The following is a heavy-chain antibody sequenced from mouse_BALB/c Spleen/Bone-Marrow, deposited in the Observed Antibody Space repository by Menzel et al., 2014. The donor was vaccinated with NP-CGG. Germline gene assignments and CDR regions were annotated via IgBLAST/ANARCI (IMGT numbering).Heavy chain of an antibody. CDR2: IYPGDGDT. D-gene: IGHD2-4*01. Sequence: QVQLQQSGAELARPGASVKLSCKASGYTFTSYWMQWVKPRPGQGLEWIGAIYPGDGDTRYTQKFKGKATLTADKSSSTAYMQLSSLASEDSAVYHCASYYDYDGRGNWGQGTTLTVSS. J-gene: IGHJ2*01. CDR1: GYTFTSYW. V-gene: IGHV1-87*01. CDR3: ASYYDYDGRGN.